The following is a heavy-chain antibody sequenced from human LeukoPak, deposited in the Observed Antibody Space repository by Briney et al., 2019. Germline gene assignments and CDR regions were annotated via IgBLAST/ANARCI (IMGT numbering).Heavy chain of an antibody. Sequence: GGSLRLSCAASGFTFSSYAMNWVRQAPGKGLEWVSAISGSGGSTYYADSVKGRFTISSDNSKNTLYLQMNSLRAEDTAIYYCAKGYDILPTDYLDYWGQGTLVTVSS. V-gene: IGHV3-23*01. CDR2: ISGSGGST. J-gene: IGHJ4*02. CDR1: GFTFSSYA. D-gene: IGHD3-9*01. CDR3: AKGYDILPTDYLDY.